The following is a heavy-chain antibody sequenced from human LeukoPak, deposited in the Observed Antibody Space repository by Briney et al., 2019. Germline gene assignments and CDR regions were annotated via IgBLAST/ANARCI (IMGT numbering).Heavy chain of an antibody. J-gene: IGHJ6*03. V-gene: IGHV1-2*03. CDR2: INPNSGGT. CDR1: GYTFTGYY. CDR3: VKSWAGTTYYYYYMNV. D-gene: IGHD1/OR15-1a*01. Sequence: LVASVKVSCKASGYTFTGYYMHWVRQAPGQGLEWMGWINPNSGGTNYAQKFQGRVTMTRDTSISTAYMELNRLRSDDTAVYYCVKSWAGTTYYYYYMNVWGKGTTVTISS.